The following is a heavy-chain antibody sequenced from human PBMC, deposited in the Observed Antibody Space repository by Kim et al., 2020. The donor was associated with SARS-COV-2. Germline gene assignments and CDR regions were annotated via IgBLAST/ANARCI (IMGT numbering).Heavy chain of an antibody. J-gene: IGHJ4*02. CDR2: LNPKSGDT. Sequence: ASVKVSCNTSGYTFTGYDINWVRQATGHGLEWMGWLNPKSGDTSYAQNFQGRVTMTCDTAISTAYMELGSLTSEDTAVYYCVRGNWADYWGQGTVVTVSS. V-gene: IGHV1-8*01. CDR1: GYTFTGYD. D-gene: IGHD1-1*01. CDR3: VRGNWADY.